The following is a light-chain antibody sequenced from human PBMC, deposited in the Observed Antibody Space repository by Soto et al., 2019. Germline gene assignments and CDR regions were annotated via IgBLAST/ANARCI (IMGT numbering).Light chain of an antibody. Sequence: QSVLTQPPSVSGAPGQRVTISCTGSSSNIGADYDVHWYQHLPGAAPKLLIFGNFNRPSGVPDRFSGSKSVASAFLGITGLQAEDEADYYCQAFDSTLSGGVFGGGTQLTVL. V-gene: IGLV1-40*01. CDR1: SSNIGADYD. J-gene: IGLJ3*02. CDR3: QAFDSTLSGGV. CDR2: GNF.